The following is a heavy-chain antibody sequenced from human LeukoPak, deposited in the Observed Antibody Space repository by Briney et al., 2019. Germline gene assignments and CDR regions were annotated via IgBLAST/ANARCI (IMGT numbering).Heavy chain of an antibody. CDR2: ISSNGDST. D-gene: IGHD4-17*01. CDR3: ARQDDYGDYGIEH. V-gene: IGHV3-64*01. J-gene: IGHJ1*01. CDR1: GFTFSSYA. Sequence: GGSLRLSCAASGFTFSSYAMHWVRQAPGKGLEYVSAISSNGDSTYYANSVKGRFTISRDNSKNTLYLQMGSLRAEDMAVYYCARQDDYGDYGIEHWGQGTLVTVSS.